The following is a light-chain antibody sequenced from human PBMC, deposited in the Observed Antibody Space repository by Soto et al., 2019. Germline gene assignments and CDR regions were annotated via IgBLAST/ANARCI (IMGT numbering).Light chain of an antibody. CDR1: SSNIGAGYD. V-gene: IGLV1-40*01. Sequence: QSVLTQPPSVSGAPGQRVTISCTGSSSNIGAGYDVQWYQQLPGTAPKLLIYGSSNRPSGVPDRFSGSKSGTSGSLAITGLQAEDEADYYCHSYDSSLSALYVFGTGTKVTVL. CDR2: GSS. CDR3: HSYDSSLSALYV. J-gene: IGLJ1*01.